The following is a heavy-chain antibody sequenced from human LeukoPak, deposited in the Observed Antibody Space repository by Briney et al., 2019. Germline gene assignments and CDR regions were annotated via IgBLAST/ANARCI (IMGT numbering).Heavy chain of an antibody. D-gene: IGHD1-7*01. CDR3: ARDTGITGTTPFDY. CDR1: GYTLTDYY. V-gene: IGHV1-18*04. Sequence: GASVKVSCKASGYTLTDYYMHWVRQAPGQGLEWMGWISAYNGNTNYAQKLQGRVTMTTDTSTSTAYMELRSLRSDDTAVYYCARDTGITGTTPFDYWGQGTLVTVSS. CDR2: ISAYNGNT. J-gene: IGHJ4*02.